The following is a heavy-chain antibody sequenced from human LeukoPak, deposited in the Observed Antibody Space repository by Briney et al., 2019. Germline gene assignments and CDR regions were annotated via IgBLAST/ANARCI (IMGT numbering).Heavy chain of an antibody. CDR3: ARRGYCSSTSCYTEVDY. D-gene: IGHD2-2*02. V-gene: IGHV5-51*01. CDR2: IYPGDSDT. Sequence: GESLKISCKGSGYSFTSYWIVWVRQMPGKGLEWMGSIYPGDSDTRYSPSFQGQVTISADKSISTAYLQWSSLKASDTAMYYCARRGYCSSTSCYTEVDYWGQGTLVTVSS. J-gene: IGHJ4*02. CDR1: GYSFTSYW.